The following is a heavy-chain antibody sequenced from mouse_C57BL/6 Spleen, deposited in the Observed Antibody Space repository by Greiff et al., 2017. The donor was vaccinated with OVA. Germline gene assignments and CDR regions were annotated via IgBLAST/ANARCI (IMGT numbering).Heavy chain of an antibody. CDR3: ARGYYGSRGDFDY. Sequence: EVQLQESGGGLVKPGGSLKLSCAASGFTFSDYGMHWVRQAPEKGLEWVAYISSGSSTIYYADTVKGRFTISRDNAKNTLFLQMTSLRSEDTAMYYCARGYYGSRGDFDYWGQGTTLTVSS. D-gene: IGHD1-1*01. CDR2: ISSGSSTI. V-gene: IGHV5-17*01. J-gene: IGHJ2*01. CDR1: GFTFSDYG.